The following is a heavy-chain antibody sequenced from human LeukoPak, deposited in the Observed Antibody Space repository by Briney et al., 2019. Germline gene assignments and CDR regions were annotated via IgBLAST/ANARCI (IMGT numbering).Heavy chain of an antibody. D-gene: IGHD6-6*01. CDR1: GGSFSGYY. V-gene: IGHV4-34*01. J-gene: IGHJ4*02. Sequence: SETLSLTCAVYGGSFSGYYWSWIRQPPGKGLEWIGEINHSGSTNYNPSLKSRVTISVDTSKNQFSLKLSSVTAADTAVYYCARLSSSSYFDYWGQGTLVTVSS. CDR3: ARLSSSSYFDY. CDR2: INHSGST.